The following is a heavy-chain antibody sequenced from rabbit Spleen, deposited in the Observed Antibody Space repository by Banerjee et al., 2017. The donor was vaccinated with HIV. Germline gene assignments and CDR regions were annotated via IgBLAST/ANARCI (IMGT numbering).Heavy chain of an antibody. CDR2: IYGGVIGST. Sequence: QQQLVESGGGLVQPGGTLTLTCPASGFSFSTDYYICWVRQAPGKGLECIACIYGGVIGSTYYATWAKGRFTISKSSSTTVTLQMTSLTAADTATYFCTRDAATSFSSYGMDLRGPGTLVTVS. V-gene: IGHV1S45*01. D-gene: IGHD8-1*01. CDR3: TRDAATSFSSYGMDL. J-gene: IGHJ6*01. CDR1: GFSFSTDYY.